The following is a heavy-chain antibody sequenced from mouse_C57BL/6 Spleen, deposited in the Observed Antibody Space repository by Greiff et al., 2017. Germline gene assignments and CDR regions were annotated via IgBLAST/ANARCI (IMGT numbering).Heavy chain of an antibody. CDR2: INPNNGGT. CDR3: AIYYYGTPFAY. Sequence: EVQLQQSGPELVKPGASVKIPCKASGYTFTDYNMDWVKQSHGKSLEWIGDINPNNGGTIYNQKFKGKATLTVDESSSTAYMELRSLTSEDTAVYYCAIYYYGTPFAYWGQGTLVTVSA. J-gene: IGHJ3*01. D-gene: IGHD1-1*01. V-gene: IGHV1-18*01. CDR1: GYTFTDYN.